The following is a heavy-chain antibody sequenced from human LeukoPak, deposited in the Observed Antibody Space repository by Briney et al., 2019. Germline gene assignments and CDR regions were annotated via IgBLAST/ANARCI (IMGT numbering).Heavy chain of an antibody. J-gene: IGHJ4*02. CDR3: ARVGLGIAAAGKKFDY. CDR2: INPNNGAT. D-gene: IGHD6-13*01. Sequence: GASVKVSCKASEYTFTDYYIHWVRQAPGQGLEWMAWINPNNGATNSAQRFQGRVTMTRDTSISTAYMELSRLRSDDTAVYYCARVGLGIAAAGKKFDYWGQGTLVTVSS. V-gene: IGHV1-2*02. CDR1: EYTFTDYY.